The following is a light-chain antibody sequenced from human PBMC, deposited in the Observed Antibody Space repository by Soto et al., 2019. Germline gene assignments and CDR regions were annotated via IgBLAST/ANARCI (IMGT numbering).Light chain of an antibody. V-gene: IGKV1-39*01. J-gene: IGKJ4*01. CDR2: SPS. CDR1: ETSTDF. Sequence: DIQMTHSPPSLQAPVGDIVTTTCRASETSTDFLNWYQLKPGKAPKLLIYSPSNFQPGVPSRFSGSGYGTDFTLTLSGLQHEDSATYYCQQNFSPFVTFGAGTKVEV. CDR3: QQNFSPFVT.